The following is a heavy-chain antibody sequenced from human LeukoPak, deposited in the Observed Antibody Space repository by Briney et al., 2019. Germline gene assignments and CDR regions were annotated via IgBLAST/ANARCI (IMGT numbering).Heavy chain of an antibody. CDR2: IKQDGSEK. J-gene: IGHJ4*02. V-gene: IGHV3-7*01. CDR3: ARALGFYYDSSGFDY. Sequence: GGSLRLSCAASGFTFSSYWMSWVRQAPGKGLEWVANIKQDGSEKYYVDSVKGRFTISRDNAKNSLYLQMNSPRAEDTAVYYCARALGFYYDSSGFDYWGQGTLVTVSS. D-gene: IGHD3-22*01. CDR1: GFTFSSYW.